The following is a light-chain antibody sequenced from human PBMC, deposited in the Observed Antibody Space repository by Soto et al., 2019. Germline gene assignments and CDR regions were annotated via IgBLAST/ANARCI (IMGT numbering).Light chain of an antibody. CDR3: QHSNSYSEA. CDR1: QNISNY. V-gene: IGKV3-11*01. Sequence: IVLIQSPATLSLSPGERATLSCRASQNISNYLTWYQQKPGQAPRLLIYDASNRATGIPARFSGSVSGTDGTITISSLQKDDGSTYDGQHSNSYSEAFGQGTKVDIK. J-gene: IGKJ1*01. CDR2: DAS.